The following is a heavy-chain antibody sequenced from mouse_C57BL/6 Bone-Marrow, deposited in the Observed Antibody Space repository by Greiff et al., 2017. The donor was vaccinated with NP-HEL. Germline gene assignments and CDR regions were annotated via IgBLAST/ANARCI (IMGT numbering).Heavy chain of an antibody. CDR3: ARGDGYWVAMDY. V-gene: IGHV1-55*01. CDR2: IYPGSGST. J-gene: IGHJ4*01. CDR1: GYTFTSYW. D-gene: IGHD2-3*01. Sequence: VQLQQPGAELVKPGASVKMSCKASGYTFTSYWITWVKQRPGQGLEWIGDIYPGSGSTNYNEKFKSKATLTVDTSSSTAYMQLSSLTSEDSAVFYCARGDGYWVAMDYWGQGTSVTVSS.